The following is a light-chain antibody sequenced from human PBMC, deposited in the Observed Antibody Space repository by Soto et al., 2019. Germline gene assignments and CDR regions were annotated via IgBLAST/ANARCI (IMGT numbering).Light chain of an antibody. CDR3: QLSYSTPGIT. CDR1: QSISSY. J-gene: IGKJ5*01. CDR2: AAS. Sequence: DIQMTQSPSSLSASVGDRVTITFGASQSISSYLNWYQQKPGKAPKLLIYAASSLQSGVPSRFSGSGSGTDFTLTISSLQPEDFATYYCQLSYSTPGITFGQGTRLQI. V-gene: IGKV1-39*01.